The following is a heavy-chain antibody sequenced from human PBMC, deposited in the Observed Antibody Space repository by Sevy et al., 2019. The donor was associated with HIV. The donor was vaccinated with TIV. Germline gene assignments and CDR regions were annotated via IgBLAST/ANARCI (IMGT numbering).Heavy chain of an antibody. D-gene: IGHD3-22*01. CDR2: ISGSGTRT. CDR1: GFSFDSYG. J-gene: IGHJ6*03. V-gene: IGHV3-23*01. Sequence: GGSLRLSCAVSGFSFDSYGMTWVRQAPGKGLEWVSGISGSGTRTYYADSVKGRFIISRDNSKNTLYLQMNSLRSEDTAICYWGEGGGGHYDPDEIGYYFYYYNMDVWGKGTTVTVSS. CDR3: GEGGGGHYDPDEIGYYFYYYNMDV.